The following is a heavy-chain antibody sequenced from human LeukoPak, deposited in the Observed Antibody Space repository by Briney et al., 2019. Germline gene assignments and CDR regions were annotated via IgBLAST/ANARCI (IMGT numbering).Heavy chain of an antibody. D-gene: IGHD3-3*01. CDR1: GGTFSSYA. J-gene: IGHJ4*02. CDR2: IIPIFGTA. Sequence: SVKVSCKASGGTFSSYAISWVRQAPGQGLEWMGGIIPIFGTANYAQKFQGRVTITTDESTSTAYMELSSLRSEDTAVYYCASGDHRLEWLFFWGQGTLVTVSS. CDR3: ASGDHRLEWLFF. V-gene: IGHV1-69*05.